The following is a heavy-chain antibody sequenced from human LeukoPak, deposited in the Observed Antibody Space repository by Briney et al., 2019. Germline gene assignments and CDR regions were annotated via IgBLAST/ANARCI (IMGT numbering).Heavy chain of an antibody. CDR2: INPNSTTT. CDR1: GYTFAGYY. J-gene: IGHJ5*02. D-gene: IGHD6-13*01. V-gene: IGHV1-2*02. Sequence: GASVKVSCKASGYTFAGYYVHWVRQAPGQGLEWMGWINPNSTTTHYAQKFQGRVTMTRDTSISTAYMELSRLRSDDTAVYYCAKEPAGYSSLGTWGQGSLVTVSS. CDR3: AKEPAGYSSLGT.